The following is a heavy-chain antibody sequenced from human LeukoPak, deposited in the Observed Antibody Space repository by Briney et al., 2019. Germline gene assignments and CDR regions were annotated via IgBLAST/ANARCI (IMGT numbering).Heavy chain of an antibody. CDR2: INPNSGGT. V-gene: IGHV1-2*02. D-gene: IGHD3-10*01. CDR1: GYTFTGYY. CDR3: AREGDYYGSGRDWFDP. Sequence: GASVKVSCKASGYTFTGYYMHWVRQAPGQGLEWMGWINPNSGGTNYAQKFQGRVTMTRDTSISTAYMELSRLRSDDTAVYYCAREGDYYGSGRDWFDPWGQGTLDTVSS. J-gene: IGHJ5*02.